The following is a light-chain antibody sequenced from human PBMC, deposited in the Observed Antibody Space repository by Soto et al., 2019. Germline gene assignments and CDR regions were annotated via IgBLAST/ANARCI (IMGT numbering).Light chain of an antibody. CDR1: SSDVGGYSY. Sequence: QSVLTQPRSVSGSPGQSVTISCTGTSSDVGGYSYVSWYQQHPGKAPKLMIYDVTTRPSGIPDRFSGSKSGNTASLTISGLQTEDEADYYCFLYAGSYTFVFGTGTKLTVL. CDR2: DVT. CDR3: FLYAGSYTFV. J-gene: IGLJ1*01. V-gene: IGLV2-11*01.